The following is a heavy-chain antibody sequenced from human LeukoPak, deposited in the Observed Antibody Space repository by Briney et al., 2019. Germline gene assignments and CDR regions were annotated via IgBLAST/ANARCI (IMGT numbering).Heavy chain of an antibody. CDR2: IRYDGSNK. D-gene: IGHD6-13*01. CDR1: GFTFSSYG. V-gene: IGHV3-30*02. J-gene: IGHJ4*02. CDR3: AAAASDY. Sequence: GGSLRLPCVASGFTFSSYGMHWVRQAPGKGLEWVAFIRYDGSNKYYADSVKGRFTISRDNSKNTLYLQMNSLRAEDTAVYYCAAAASDYWGQGTLVTVSS.